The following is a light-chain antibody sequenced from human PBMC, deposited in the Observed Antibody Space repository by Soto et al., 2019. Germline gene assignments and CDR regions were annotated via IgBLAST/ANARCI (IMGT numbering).Light chain of an antibody. J-gene: IGKJ5*01. Sequence: EIVLTQSPGTLSLSPGERATLSCRASQSLSGSYLAWYQQKPGQAPRLLIYGASSRATGIPDRFSGSGSATDFTLTITRLEPEDFAVYYCQQYNTSPITFGQGTRLEMK. CDR1: QSLSGSY. CDR2: GAS. V-gene: IGKV3-20*01. CDR3: QQYNTSPIT.